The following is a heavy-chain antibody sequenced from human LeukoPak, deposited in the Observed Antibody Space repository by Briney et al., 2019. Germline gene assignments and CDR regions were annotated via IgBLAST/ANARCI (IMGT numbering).Heavy chain of an antibody. CDR1: GGTFSSYA. CDR3: ATTPTHCSSTSCYARFDP. J-gene: IGHJ5*02. CDR2: IIPIFGTA. Sequence: SVKVSCKASGGTFSSYAISWVRQAPGQGLEWMGGIIPIFGTANYAQKFQGRVTITADESTSTAYMELSSLRSEDTTVYYCATTPTHCSSTSCYARFDPWGQGTLVTVSS. V-gene: IGHV1-69*13. D-gene: IGHD2-2*01.